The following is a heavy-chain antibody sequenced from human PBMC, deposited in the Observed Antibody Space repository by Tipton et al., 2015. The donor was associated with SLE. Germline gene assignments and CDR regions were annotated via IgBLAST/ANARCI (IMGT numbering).Heavy chain of an antibody. CDR1: GFTVSSNY. D-gene: IGHD6-6*01. Sequence: SLRLSCAASGFTVSSNYMSWVRQAPGKGLEWVSAISGSGGSTYYADSVKGRFTISRDNSKNSLYLQMNSLRTEDTALYYCAKESSGYFDYWGQGTLVTVSS. CDR2: ISGSGGST. J-gene: IGHJ4*02. CDR3: AKESSGYFDY. V-gene: IGHV3-23*01.